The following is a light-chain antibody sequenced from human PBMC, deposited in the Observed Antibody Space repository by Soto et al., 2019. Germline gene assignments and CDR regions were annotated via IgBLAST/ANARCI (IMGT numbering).Light chain of an antibody. CDR1: QNIFGW. Sequence: DIQMTQSPSTLSASVGERVTLTCRASQNIFGWLAWYQQKPGKAAKLLIYDASSLESGVPSRFSGSGSGTEFTITISRLQPDDFATYYCQQYNSYGTFGQGTQVEIK. CDR3: QQYNSYGT. V-gene: IGKV1-5*01. CDR2: DAS. J-gene: IGKJ1*01.